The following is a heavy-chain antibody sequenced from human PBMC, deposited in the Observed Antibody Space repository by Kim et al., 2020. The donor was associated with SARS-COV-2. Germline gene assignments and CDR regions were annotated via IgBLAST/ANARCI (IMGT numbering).Heavy chain of an antibody. D-gene: IGHD3-10*01. J-gene: IGHJ5*02. CDR2: INAGNGNT. CDR1: GYTFTSYA. V-gene: IGHV1-3*01. CDR3: ALEVYGSGSYYNYNWFDP. Sequence: ASVKVSCKASGYTFTSYAMHWVRQAPGQRLEWMGWINAGNGNTKYSQKFQGRVTITRDTSASTAYMELSSLRSEDTAVYYCALEVYGSGSYYNYNWFDPWGQGTLVTVSS.